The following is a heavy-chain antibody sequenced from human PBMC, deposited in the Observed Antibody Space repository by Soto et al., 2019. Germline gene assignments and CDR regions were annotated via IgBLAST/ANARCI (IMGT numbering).Heavy chain of an antibody. CDR3: AHLDYTYSYDSSGYSNWFDP. Sequence: QITLKESGPTLVKPTQTLTLTCTFSGFSLSTSGVGVGCIRQPPGNALEWLALIYWDDDKRYSPSLKSRLTITKDTSKNQVVLTMTNMEPVDTATYYCAHLDYTYSYDSSGYSNWFDPWVQGTLVTVYS. D-gene: IGHD3-22*01. CDR2: IYWDDDK. CDR1: GFSLSTSGVG. V-gene: IGHV2-5*02. J-gene: IGHJ5*02.